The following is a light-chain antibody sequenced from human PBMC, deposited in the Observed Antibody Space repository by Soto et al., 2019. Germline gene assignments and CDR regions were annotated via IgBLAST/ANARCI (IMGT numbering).Light chain of an antibody. CDR1: QSINIY. Sequence: IQMTQSPSSLSASVGDRVTVTCRASQSINIYLNWYQQKPGKAPTLLIYGASSLQSGLPSRFSGGGSRTDFTLTISSLQPEDFATYYCQQSYRSPYTFGQGTKLEIK. J-gene: IGKJ2*01. CDR2: GAS. V-gene: IGKV1-39*01. CDR3: QQSYRSPYT.